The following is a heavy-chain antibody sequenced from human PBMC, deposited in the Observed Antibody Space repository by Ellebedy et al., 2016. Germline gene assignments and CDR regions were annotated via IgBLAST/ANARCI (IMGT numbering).Heavy chain of an antibody. CDR2: ISSGGGIE. V-gene: IGHV3-30*07. CDR1: GFTFSSYV. Sequence: GESLKISCAASGFTFSSYVIHWVHQAPGKGLEWVAVISSGGGIEIYSDSVKGRFTISRDNSKNTLYLQMNSLRAEDTAVYYCARGVGSGWFDPWGQGTLVTVSS. CDR3: ARGVGSGWFDP. D-gene: IGHD2-15*01. J-gene: IGHJ5*02.